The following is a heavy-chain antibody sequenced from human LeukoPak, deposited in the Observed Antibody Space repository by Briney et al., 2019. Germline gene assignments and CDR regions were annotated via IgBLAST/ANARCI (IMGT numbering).Heavy chain of an antibody. CDR2: ISVYNGNT. Sequence: ASVKVSCKASGCTFTSYGISWVRQPPAQGLEWMGWISVYNGNTNYAQKLQGRVTITTDTSTSKAYMELRSLRSDDTAVYYCARADYGGNSDDFDYWGQGTLVTVSS. V-gene: IGHV1-18*01. CDR1: GCTFTSYG. D-gene: IGHD4-17*01. CDR3: ARADYGGNSDDFDY. J-gene: IGHJ4*02.